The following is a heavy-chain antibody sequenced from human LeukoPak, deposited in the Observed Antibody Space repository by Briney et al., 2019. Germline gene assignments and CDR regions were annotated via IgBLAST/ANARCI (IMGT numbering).Heavy chain of an antibody. V-gene: IGHV4-59*12. J-gene: IGHJ4*02. CDR1: GGSISSYS. Sequence: SETLSLTCTVSGGSISSYSWSWIRQPPGKGLEWIGSIYYSGSTYYNPSLKSRVTISVDTSKNQFSLKLSSVTAADTAVYYCAREHNYYDSSGYSDYWGQGTLVTISS. CDR2: IYYSGST. D-gene: IGHD3-22*01. CDR3: AREHNYYDSSGYSDY.